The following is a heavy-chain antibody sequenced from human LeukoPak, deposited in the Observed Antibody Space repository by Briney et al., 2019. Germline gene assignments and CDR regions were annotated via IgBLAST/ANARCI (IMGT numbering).Heavy chain of an antibody. CDR1: GFTFSIYA. CDR3: AREQDFYGSGSYSTGYDY. CDR2: ISSNGGST. Sequence: GGSLRLSCAASGFTFSIYAMHWVRQAPGKGLEYVSAISSNGGSTYYANSVKGRFTISRDNSKNTLYLQMGSLRAEEMAVYYCAREQDFYGSGSYSTGYDYWGQGTLVTVSS. V-gene: IGHV3-64*01. J-gene: IGHJ4*02. D-gene: IGHD3-10*01.